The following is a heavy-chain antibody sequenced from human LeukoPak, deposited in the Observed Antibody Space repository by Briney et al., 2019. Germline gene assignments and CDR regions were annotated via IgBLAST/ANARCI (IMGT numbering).Heavy chain of an antibody. V-gene: IGHV4-59*01. D-gene: IGHD3-10*01. CDR3: ARGFGWNDAFDI. CDR1: GGSISSYY. Sequence: SETLSLTCTVSGGSISSYYWSWIRQPPGKGLEWIGYIYYSGSTNYNPSLKSRVTISVDTSKNQFSLKLSSVTAADTAVYYCARGFGWNDAFDIWGQGTMVTVSS. J-gene: IGHJ3*02. CDR2: IYYSGST.